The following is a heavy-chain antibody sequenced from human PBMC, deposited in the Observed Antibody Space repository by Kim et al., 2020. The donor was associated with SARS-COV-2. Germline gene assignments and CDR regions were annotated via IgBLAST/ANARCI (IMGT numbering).Heavy chain of an antibody. D-gene: IGHD3-3*01. V-gene: IGHV3-43*01. J-gene: IGHJ4*02. Sequence: SVKGRFTISRDNSKNSLYLQMNSLRTEDTALYYCAKDSRGPDFWSGYFDYWGQGTLVTVSS. CDR3: AKDSRGPDFWSGYFDY.